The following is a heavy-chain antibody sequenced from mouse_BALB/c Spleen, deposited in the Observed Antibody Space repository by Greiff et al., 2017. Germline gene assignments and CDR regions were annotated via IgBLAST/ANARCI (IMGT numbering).Heavy chain of an antibody. CDR1: GFTFTDYY. J-gene: IGHJ2*01. V-gene: IGHV7-3*02. CDR2: IRNKANGYTT. Sequence: EVQLVESGGGLVQPGGSLRLSCATSGFTFTDYYMSWVRQPPGKALEWLGFIRNKANGYTTEYSASVKGRFTISRDNSQSILYLQMNTLRAEDSATYYCARDISYYFDYWGQGTTLTVSS. CDR3: ARDISYYFDY.